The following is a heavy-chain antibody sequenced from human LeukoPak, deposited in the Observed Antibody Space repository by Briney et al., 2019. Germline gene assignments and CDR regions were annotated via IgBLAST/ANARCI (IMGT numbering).Heavy chain of an antibody. J-gene: IGHJ4*02. V-gene: IGHV3-30*02. CDR2: IQNDGGDK. D-gene: IGHD1-1*01. Sequence: PGGSLRLSCVAPGINFRSSGMHWVRQAPGKGLEWVTFIQNDGGDKHYADSVKGRFTISRDNAKNTVYLHMNSLRVDDTALYYCVGEGGRVASGRFDYWGQGTLVTVSS. CDR1: GINFRSSG. CDR3: VGEGGRVASGRFDY.